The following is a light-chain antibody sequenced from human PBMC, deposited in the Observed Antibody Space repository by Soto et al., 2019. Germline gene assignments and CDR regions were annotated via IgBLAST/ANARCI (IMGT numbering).Light chain of an antibody. CDR2: DVS. J-gene: IGLJ1*01. CDR3: SSYTSSSSYV. CDR1: SSGVGGYNY. V-gene: IGLV2-14*01. Sequence: QSALTQPASVSGSPGQSITISCTGTSSGVGGYNYVSWYQQHPGKAPKLMLYDVSNRPSGVSNRFSGSKSGNTASLTISGLQAEDEADYYCSSYTSSSSYVFGTGTELTVL.